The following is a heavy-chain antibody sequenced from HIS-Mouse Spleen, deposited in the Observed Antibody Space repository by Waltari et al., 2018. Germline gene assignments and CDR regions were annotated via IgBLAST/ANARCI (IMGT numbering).Heavy chain of an antibody. CDR2: SDNGGRP. V-gene: IGHV4-39*07. Sequence: QLQLQESGPGLVKPSETLSLTCTVSGGSISSSSYYWGWIRQPPGKGVEGIGSSDNGGRPSYNPSLKTRVTIAVDTSKNQFSLKLSSVTAADTAVYYCAREIPYSSSWYDWYFDLWGRGTLVTVSS. CDR3: AREIPYSSSWYDWYFDL. CDR1: GGSISSSSYY. D-gene: IGHD6-13*01. J-gene: IGHJ2*01.